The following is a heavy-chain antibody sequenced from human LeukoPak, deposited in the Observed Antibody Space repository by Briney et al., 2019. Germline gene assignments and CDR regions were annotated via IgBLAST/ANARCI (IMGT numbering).Heavy chain of an antibody. CDR3: AKEGRLTVAAVVVENYFDC. D-gene: IGHD3-22*01. J-gene: IGHJ4*02. CDR2: ISGSGGDT. CDR1: GFTFSRSA. Sequence: GGSLRLSCAASGFTFSRSAMSWVRQAPGKGLEWVSAISGSGGDTYYTDSVKGRFTISRDNPKTTVYLRMNSLRTEDTAEYYCAKEGRLTVAAVVVENYFDCWGQGTPVTVSA. V-gene: IGHV3-23*01.